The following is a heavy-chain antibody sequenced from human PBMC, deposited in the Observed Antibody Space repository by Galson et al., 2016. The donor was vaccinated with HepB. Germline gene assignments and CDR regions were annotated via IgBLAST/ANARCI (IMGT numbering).Heavy chain of an antibody. CDR1: GGSFTSHA. D-gene: IGHD1-26*01. J-gene: IGHJ2*01. Sequence: SVKVSCKASGGSFTSHALNWVRQAAGQGLEWMAWMNPNSGNTGYAQKFQGRVTLTRDTSISTAYMELTSLASEGTAVYYCARVSSGTYFRYWYFDLWGRGTLVTVSS. V-gene: IGHV1-8*02. CDR2: MNPNSGNT. CDR3: ARVSSGTYFRYWYFDL.